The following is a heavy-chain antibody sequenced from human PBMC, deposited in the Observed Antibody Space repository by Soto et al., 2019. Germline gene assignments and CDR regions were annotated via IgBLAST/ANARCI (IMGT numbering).Heavy chain of an antibody. CDR1: GFTFSSYA. Sequence: GGSLRLSCSASGFTFSSYAMHWVRQAPGKGLEYVSAISSNGGSTYYADSVKGRFTISRDNSKNTLYLQMSSLRAEDTAVYYCVKSPHLRYFDWLLPLPFDYWGQGTLVTVSS. CDR3: VKSPHLRYFDWLLPLPFDY. D-gene: IGHD3-9*01. V-gene: IGHV3-64D*08. J-gene: IGHJ4*02. CDR2: ISSNGGST.